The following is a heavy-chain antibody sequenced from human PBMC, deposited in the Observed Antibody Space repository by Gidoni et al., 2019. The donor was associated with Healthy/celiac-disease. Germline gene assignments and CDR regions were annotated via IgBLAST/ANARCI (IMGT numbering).Heavy chain of an antibody. Sequence: QVQLVESGGGLVKPGGSLRLSCAASGFTFSDYYLRWIRQAPGKGLEWVSYISSSSSYTNYADSVKGRFTISRDNAKNSLYLQMNSLRAEDTAAYYCARGPVTVKHGNWFDPWGQGTLVTVSS. CDR1: GFTFSDYY. CDR3: ARGPVTVKHGNWFDP. CDR2: ISSSSSYT. J-gene: IGHJ5*02. V-gene: IGHV3-11*06. D-gene: IGHD4-17*01.